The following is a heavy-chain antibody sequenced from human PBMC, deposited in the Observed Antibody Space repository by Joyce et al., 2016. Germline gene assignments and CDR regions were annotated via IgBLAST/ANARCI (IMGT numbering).Heavy chain of an antibody. J-gene: IGHJ4*02. V-gene: IGHV1-2*02. CDR1: GYNFTDYY. Sequence: QVQLVQSGAELKKPGASVKVSCKASGYNFTDYYIHWVRQAPGQGLEWMGWINLNTGGTNYAQKFQGRVTMNGDTSISTAYMALTRLRSDDTAVYYCTREAYWGQGTLVTVSS. CDR3: TREAY. CDR2: INLNTGGT.